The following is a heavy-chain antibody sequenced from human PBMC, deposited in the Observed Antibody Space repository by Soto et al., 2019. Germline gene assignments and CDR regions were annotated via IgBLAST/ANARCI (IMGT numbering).Heavy chain of an antibody. CDR2: IYPGDSDT. D-gene: IGHD6-19*01. J-gene: IGHJ4*02. CDR1: GYSFTSYW. V-gene: IGHV5-51*01. CDR3: ARLFDTSGWYDY. Sequence: PGESVKISCKGSGYSFTSYWIGWVLQMPGKGLERMGIIYPGDSDTRYSPSFQGQVTISADKSITTTYLQWSSLKASDTAIYYCARLFDTSGWYDYWGQGTLVTVSS.